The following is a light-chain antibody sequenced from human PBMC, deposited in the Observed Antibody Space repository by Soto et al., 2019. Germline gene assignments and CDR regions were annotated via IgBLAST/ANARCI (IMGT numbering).Light chain of an antibody. CDR1: QSISNR. J-gene: IGKJ1*01. CDR2: DAS. Sequence: IQMTKSPSTLSAYVGDRVTITCRASQSISNRLAWYQQKPGKAPKVLIYDASSLESGVPSRFSGSGSGTEFILTISSLQPYDFASYCCLQYGGTWPFGQGTKVDIK. CDR3: LQYGGTWP. V-gene: IGKV1-5*01.